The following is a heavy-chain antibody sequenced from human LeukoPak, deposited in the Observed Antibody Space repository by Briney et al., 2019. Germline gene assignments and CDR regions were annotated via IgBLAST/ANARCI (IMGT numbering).Heavy chain of an antibody. CDR2: IYYSGST. J-gene: IGHJ6*02. Sequence: SETLSLTCTVSGGSISSSSYYWSWIRQPPGKGLEWIGYIYYSGSTNYNPSLKSRVTISVDTSKNQFSLKLSSVTAADTAVYYCARVRGEDIVVVPAAGPTSYYYYGMDVWGQGTTVTVSS. CDR3: ARVRGEDIVVVPAAGPTSYYYYGMDV. D-gene: IGHD2-2*01. CDR1: GGSISSSSYY. V-gene: IGHV4-61*01.